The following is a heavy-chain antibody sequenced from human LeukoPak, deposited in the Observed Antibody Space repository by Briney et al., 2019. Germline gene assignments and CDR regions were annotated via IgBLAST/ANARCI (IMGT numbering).Heavy chain of an antibody. J-gene: IGHJ4*02. CDR3: ARAGDLHYYDSSGSDY. CDR1: GGTFSSYA. Sequence: GASVKVSCKASGGTFSSYAISWVRQAPGQGLEWMGGIIPIFGTANYAQKFQGRVTITADESTSTAYMELSSLRSEDTAVYYCARAGDLHYYDSSGSDYWGQGTLVTVSS. D-gene: IGHD3-22*01. V-gene: IGHV1-69*13. CDR2: IIPIFGTA.